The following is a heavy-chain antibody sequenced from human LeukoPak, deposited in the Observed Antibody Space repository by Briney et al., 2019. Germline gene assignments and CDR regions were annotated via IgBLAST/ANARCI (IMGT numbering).Heavy chain of an antibody. Sequence: GGSLRLSCAASGFTFSSHSMNWVRQAPGKGLEWVSSISSSSIYIYYADSVKGRFTISRDNAKNSLYLQMNSLRAEDTAVYYCAKDRYCSGGSCPDYYYMDVWGKGTTVTISS. J-gene: IGHJ6*03. CDR3: AKDRYCSGGSCPDYYYMDV. CDR1: GFTFSSHS. CDR2: ISSSSIYI. D-gene: IGHD2-15*01. V-gene: IGHV3-21*01.